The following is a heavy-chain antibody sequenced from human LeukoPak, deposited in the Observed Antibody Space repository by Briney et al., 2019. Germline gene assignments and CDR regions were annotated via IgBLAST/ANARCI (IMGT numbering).Heavy chain of an antibody. V-gene: IGHV3-23*01. J-gene: IGHJ4*02. CDR2: ISGSGGST. CDR1: GFTFSSYA. CDR3: ANAPRGITIFGDHY. D-gene: IGHD3-3*01. Sequence: PGGSLRLSCAASGFTFSSYAMSWVRQAPGKGLEWVSAISGSGGSTYYADSVKGRFTISRDNSKNTLYLQMNSLRAEDTAVYYCANAPRGITIFGDHYWGQGTLVTVSS.